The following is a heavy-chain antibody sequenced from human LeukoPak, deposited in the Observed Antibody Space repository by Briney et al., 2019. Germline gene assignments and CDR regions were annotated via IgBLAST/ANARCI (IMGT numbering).Heavy chain of an antibody. CDR3: AFLRSLEWPPQFYFDY. J-gene: IGHJ4*02. D-gene: IGHD3-3*01. CDR2: INPNSGVT. Sequence: ASVKVSCKASGYTFTGFYLHWVRQATGQGLEWMGWINPNSGVTDYAQKFQGRVTMTRDTSISTAYMELTRLRSDDTAVYYCAFLRSLEWPPQFYFDYWGQGTLVTVSS. CDR1: GYTFTGFY. V-gene: IGHV1-2*02.